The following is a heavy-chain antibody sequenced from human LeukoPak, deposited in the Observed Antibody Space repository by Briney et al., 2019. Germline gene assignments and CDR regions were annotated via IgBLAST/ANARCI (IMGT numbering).Heavy chain of an antibody. Sequence: SETLSLTCTVSGGSISSSNYYWGWIRQPPGKGLEWIGSIYYSGSTYYNPSLKSRVTISVDTSKNQFSLKLSSVTAANTAVYYCARHQDYYDSSGYFAYWGQGTLVTVSS. J-gene: IGHJ4*02. V-gene: IGHV4-39*01. CDR1: GGSISSSNYY. D-gene: IGHD3-22*01. CDR2: IYYSGST. CDR3: ARHQDYYDSSGYFAY.